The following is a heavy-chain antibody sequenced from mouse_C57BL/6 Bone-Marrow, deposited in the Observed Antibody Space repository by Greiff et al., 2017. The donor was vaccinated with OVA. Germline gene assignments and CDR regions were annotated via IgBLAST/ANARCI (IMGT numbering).Heavy chain of an antibody. J-gene: IGHJ2*01. CDR3: APKLGYYFDY. CDR1: GYTFTSYW. CDR2: IDPSDSYT. D-gene: IGHD4-1*01. Sequence: QVQLKQPGAELVMPGASVKLSCKASGYTFTSYWMHWVKQRPGQGLEWIGEIDPSDSYTNYNQKFKGKSTLTVDKSSSTAYMQLSSLTSEDSAVYYCAPKLGYYFDYWGQGTTLTVSS. V-gene: IGHV1-69*01.